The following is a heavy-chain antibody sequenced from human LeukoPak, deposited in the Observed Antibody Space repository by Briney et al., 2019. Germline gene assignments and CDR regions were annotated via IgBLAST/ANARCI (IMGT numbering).Heavy chain of an antibody. D-gene: IGHD2-21*02. CDR3: TKSDHFDY. CDR1: GFTFSRYW. J-gene: IGHJ4*02. CDR2: ISPDGSTT. Sequence: GGSLRLSCAASGFTFSRYWMHWVRQAPGKGLMWVSRISPDGSTTLYADSVKGRFTISRDNAKNTLYLQMNSLRAEDTAMYYCTKSDHFDYWGQGTLVTVSS. V-gene: IGHV3-74*03.